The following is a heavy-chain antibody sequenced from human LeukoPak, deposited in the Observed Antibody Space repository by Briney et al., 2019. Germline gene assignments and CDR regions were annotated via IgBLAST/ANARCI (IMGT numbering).Heavy chain of an antibody. V-gene: IGHV4-4*07. D-gene: IGHD1-26*01. J-gene: IGHJ4*02. CDR2: LHVSGNT. CDR1: GGSLENYH. CDR3: ARDPLRSSFDS. Sequence: PSETLSLTCAVSGGSLENYHWAWIRLPAGKGLEWIGRLHVSGNTNFNPSLKSRVTISVDTSKNQFSLKMTSMTAADTAVYSCARDPLRSSFDSWGQGILVTVAP.